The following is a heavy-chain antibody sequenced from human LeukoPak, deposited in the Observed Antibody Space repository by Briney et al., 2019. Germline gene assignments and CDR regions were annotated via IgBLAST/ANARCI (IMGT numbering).Heavy chain of an antibody. CDR2: IYYSGST. CDR1: GGSISSYY. J-gene: IGHJ3*02. CDR3: ARDGEIAAAGTRYGAFDI. D-gene: IGHD6-13*01. Sequence: PSETLSLTRTVPGGSISSYYWSWIRQPLEKGLGRSWYIYYSGSTNYDPSLKSRVTISVDTSKNQFSLTLSSVTAADTAVYYCARDGEIAAAGTRYGAFDICGQGTMVTVSS. V-gene: IGHV4-59*01.